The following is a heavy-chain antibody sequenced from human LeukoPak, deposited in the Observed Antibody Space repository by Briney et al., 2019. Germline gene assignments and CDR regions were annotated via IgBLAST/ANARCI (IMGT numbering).Heavy chain of an antibody. CDR3: ARQGPAGHLDH. Sequence: GESLRLSCAASGFALSSYYMNWVRQTPGEGLEWVSLITTSTTTIEYADSVKGRFTISRDNARNSLYLEMNSLRDEDTAVYYCARQGPAGHLDHWGQGTLVTVSS. D-gene: IGHD6-13*01. V-gene: IGHV3-48*02. CDR1: GFALSSYY. CDR2: ITTSTTTI. J-gene: IGHJ4*02.